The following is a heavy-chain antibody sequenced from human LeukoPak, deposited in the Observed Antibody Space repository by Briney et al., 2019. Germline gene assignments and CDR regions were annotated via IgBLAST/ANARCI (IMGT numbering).Heavy chain of an antibody. J-gene: IGHJ4*02. V-gene: IGHV3-23*01. D-gene: IGHD3-10*01. CDR1: GFTFSSYA. Sequence: GGSLRLSCAVSGFTFSSYAMSWVRQAPGKGLEWVSAISGSGGSTYYADSVKGRFTISRDNSKNTLYLQMNSLRAEDTAVYYCAKCPMVRGVIITGPFDYWGQGTLVTVSS. CDR2: ISGSGGST. CDR3: AKCPMVRGVIITGPFDY.